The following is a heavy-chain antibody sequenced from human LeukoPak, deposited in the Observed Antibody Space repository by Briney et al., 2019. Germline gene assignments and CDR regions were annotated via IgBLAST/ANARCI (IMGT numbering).Heavy chain of an antibody. CDR1: GFTFSSYA. CDR3: ARDGASEVAGSLDY. Sequence: GGSLRLSCAASGFTFSSYAMHWVRQAPGKGLEWVAVISYDGSNKYYADSVKGRFTISRDNSKNTLYLQMNSLRAEDTAVYYCARDGASEVAGSLDYWGQGTLVTVSS. D-gene: IGHD6-19*01. V-gene: IGHV3-30-3*01. CDR2: ISYDGSNK. J-gene: IGHJ4*02.